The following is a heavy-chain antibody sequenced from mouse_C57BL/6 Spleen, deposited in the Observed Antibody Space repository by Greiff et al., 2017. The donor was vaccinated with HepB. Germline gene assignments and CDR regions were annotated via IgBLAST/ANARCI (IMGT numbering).Heavy chain of an antibody. D-gene: IGHD4-1*02. Sequence: VQLQQPGAELVKPGASVKLSCKASGYTFTSYWMQWVKQRPGQGLEWIGEIDPSDSYTNYNQKFKGKATLTVDTSSSTAYMQLSSLTSEDSAVYYCATSNWDGDYWGQGTTLTVSS. CDR3: ATSNWDGDY. CDR2: IDPSDSYT. CDR1: GYTFTSYW. J-gene: IGHJ2*01. V-gene: IGHV1-50*01.